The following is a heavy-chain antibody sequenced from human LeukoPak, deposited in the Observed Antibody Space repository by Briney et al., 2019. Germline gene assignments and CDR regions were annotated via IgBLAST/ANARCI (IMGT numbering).Heavy chain of an antibody. J-gene: IGHJ3*02. V-gene: IGHV4-38-2*02. Sequence: SETLSLTCAVSGYSISSGYYWGWIRQPPGKGLEWIGSTYHSGSTYYNPSLKSRVTISVDTSKNQFSLKLSSVTAADTAVYYCAREPGWGRGVIKGDAFDIWGQGTMVTVSS. CDR2: TYHSGST. CDR3: AREPGWGRGVIKGDAFDI. D-gene: IGHD3-10*01. CDR1: GYSISSGYY.